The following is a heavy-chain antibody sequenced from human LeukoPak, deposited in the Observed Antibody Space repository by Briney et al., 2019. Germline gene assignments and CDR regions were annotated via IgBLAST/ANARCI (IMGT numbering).Heavy chain of an antibody. Sequence: PGGFLRLSCAASGFTFSSYAMSWVRQAPGKGLEWVSAISGSGGSTYYADSVKGRFTISRDNSKNTLYLQMNSLRAEDTAVYYCAKVPLLRLLEWFLFDYWGQGTLVTVSS. CDR2: ISGSGGST. V-gene: IGHV3-23*01. CDR1: GFTFSSYA. J-gene: IGHJ4*02. CDR3: AKVPLLRLLEWFLFDY. D-gene: IGHD3-3*01.